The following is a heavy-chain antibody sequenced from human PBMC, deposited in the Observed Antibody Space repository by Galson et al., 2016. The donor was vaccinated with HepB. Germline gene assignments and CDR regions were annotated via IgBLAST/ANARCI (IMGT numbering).Heavy chain of an antibody. Sequence: SLRLSCAASGFTFSNYAMHWVRQAPGKGLEWVTIIPSDGSNTYYADSVKGRFTISRDNSKFTLYLQMNSLRAEDTAVYYCARGAQKYQLHLDYWGQGTLVTVSS. CDR1: GFTFSNYA. CDR3: ARGAQKYQLHLDY. J-gene: IGHJ4*02. V-gene: IGHV3-30-3*01. CDR2: IPSDGSNT. D-gene: IGHD2-2*01.